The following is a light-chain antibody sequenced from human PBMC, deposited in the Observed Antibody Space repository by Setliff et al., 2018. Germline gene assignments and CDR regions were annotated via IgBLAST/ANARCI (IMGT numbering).Light chain of an antibody. CDR2: DVT. CDR3: SSFTTTKTLFV. V-gene: IGLV2-14*03. Sequence: QSALAQTASVSGSPGQSITISCTGTSTDIGAYNYVSWYQQHPGKAPKLLIYDVTNRPSGASDRFSGSKSGNTASLTISGLQSEDEADYYCSSFTTTKTLFVFGTGTKVTVL. CDR1: STDIGAYNY. J-gene: IGLJ1*01.